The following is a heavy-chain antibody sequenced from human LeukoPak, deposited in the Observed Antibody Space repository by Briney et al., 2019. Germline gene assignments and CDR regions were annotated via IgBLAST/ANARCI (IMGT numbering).Heavy chain of an antibody. CDR1: GGSISSYY. J-gene: IGHJ4*02. CDR3: ARGVEGIAAAGTSSYFDY. V-gene: IGHV4-34*01. Sequence: SETLSLTCTVSGGSISSYYWSWIRQPPGKGLEWIGEINHSGSTNYNPSLKSRVTISVDTSKNQFSLKLSSVTAADTAVYYCARGVEGIAAAGTSSYFDYWGQGTLVTVSS. CDR2: INHSGST. D-gene: IGHD6-13*01.